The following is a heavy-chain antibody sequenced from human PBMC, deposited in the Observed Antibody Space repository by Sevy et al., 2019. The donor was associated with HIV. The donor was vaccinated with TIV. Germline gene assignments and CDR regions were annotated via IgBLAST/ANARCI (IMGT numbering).Heavy chain of an antibody. CDR3: AHRSGIAVHGTFDP. V-gene: IGHV3-15*01. CDR1: GFFFPNAW. CDR2: IKSTPDGGTT. J-gene: IGHJ5*02. D-gene: IGHD6-13*01. Sequence: ESLKISCVASGFFFPNAWMNWVRQPPGKGLEWVGRIKSTPDGGTTDYAAPVKGRFTISRDDSKNMVFLQMNSLKTEDTAIYYCAHRSGIAVHGTFDPWGQGALVTVSS.